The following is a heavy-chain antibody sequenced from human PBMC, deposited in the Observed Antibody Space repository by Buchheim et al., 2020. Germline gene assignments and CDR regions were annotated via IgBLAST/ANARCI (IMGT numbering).Heavy chain of an antibody. CDR2: ISYDGSNK. CDR1: GFTFSSYA. CDR3: ARGDRGFDY. Sequence: QVQLVESGGGVVQPGRSLRLSCAASGFTFSSYAMHWVRQAPGTGLEWVAVISYDGSNKYYAVSVKGRFTISRDNSKNTLYLQMNSLRAEDTAVYYCARGDRGFDYWGQGTL. D-gene: IGHD1-14*01. J-gene: IGHJ4*02. V-gene: IGHV3-30-3*01.